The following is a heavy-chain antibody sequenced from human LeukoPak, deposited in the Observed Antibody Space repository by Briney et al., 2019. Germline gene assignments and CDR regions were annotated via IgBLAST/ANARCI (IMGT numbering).Heavy chain of an antibody. CDR3: ASTGYCSGGSCYAGTDAFDI. CDR1: GYTFTSYY. Sequence: ASEKVSCNASGYTFTSYYMHWVRQAPGQGLEWMGIINPSGGSTSYAQKFQGRVTMTRDTSTSTVYMELSSLRSEDTAVYYCASTGYCSGGSCYAGTDAFDIWGQGTMVTVSS. J-gene: IGHJ3*02. CDR2: INPSGGST. V-gene: IGHV1-46*01. D-gene: IGHD2-15*01.